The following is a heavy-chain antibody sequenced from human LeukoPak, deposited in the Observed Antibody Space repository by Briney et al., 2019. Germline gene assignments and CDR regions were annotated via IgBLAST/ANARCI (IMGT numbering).Heavy chain of an antibody. CDR2: INSDGSST. CDR1: GFTFSRYW. V-gene: IGHV3-74*01. D-gene: IGHD3-22*01. CDR3: ARDASSGYSPDDY. J-gene: IGHJ4*02. Sequence: GGSLRLSCAAPGFTFSRYWMHWVPQSPGKGLVWVSRINSDGSSTSYADSVKGRFTISRDNAKNTLYLQMNSLRAEDTAVYYCARDASSGYSPDDYWGQGTLVTVSS.